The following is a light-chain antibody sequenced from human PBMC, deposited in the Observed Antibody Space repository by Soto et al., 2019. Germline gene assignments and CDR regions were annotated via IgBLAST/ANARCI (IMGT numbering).Light chain of an antibody. V-gene: IGKV3-15*01. CDR2: DAS. Sequence: ILMTQSPATLSVSPGERATLSCRASQSVSNNLAWYQQKPGQAPRLLIYDASTRATGIPARFSGSGSWTEFTLTISGLQSEDFAVYYCQQYNNWPSWTCGQGTKVEIK. J-gene: IGKJ1*01. CDR1: QSVSNN. CDR3: QQYNNWPSWT.